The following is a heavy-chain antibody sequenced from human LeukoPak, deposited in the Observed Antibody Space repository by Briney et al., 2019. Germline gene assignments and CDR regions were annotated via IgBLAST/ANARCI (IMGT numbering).Heavy chain of an antibody. CDR3: ARDSSSSWYVESDAFDI. CDR2: IKQDGSEK. J-gene: IGHJ3*02. D-gene: IGHD6-13*01. V-gene: IGHV3-7*01. CDR1: GFTFSSYW. Sequence: RGPLRLSCAPSGFTFSSYWMSWVRQAPGEGLEWVANIKQDGSEKYYVDSVKGRFTISRDNAKNSLYLQMNSLRAEDTAVYYCARDSSSSWYVESDAFDIWGQGTMVTVAS.